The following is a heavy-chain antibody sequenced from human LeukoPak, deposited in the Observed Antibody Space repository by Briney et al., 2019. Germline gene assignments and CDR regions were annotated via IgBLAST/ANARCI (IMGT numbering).Heavy chain of an antibody. Sequence: GASVKVSCKASGYTFTSYAMHWVRQAPGQRLEWMGWINAGNGNTKYSQKFQGRVTITRDTSASTAYMELSSLRSEDTAMYYCARLALRQNWFDPWGQGTLVTVSS. CDR1: GYTFTSYA. V-gene: IGHV1-3*01. D-gene: IGHD3-16*01. CDR2: INAGNGNT. CDR3: ARLALRQNWFDP. J-gene: IGHJ5*02.